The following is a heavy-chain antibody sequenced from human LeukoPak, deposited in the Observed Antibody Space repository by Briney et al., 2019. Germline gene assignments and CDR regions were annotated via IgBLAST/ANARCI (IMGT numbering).Heavy chain of an antibody. V-gene: IGHV3-23*01. CDR3: AIMHGYYDGSGYWVQ. Sequence: GGSLRLSCAASGFTFGSYAMSWVRQAPGKGLEWVSFISPGGDRTSNADSVEGRFTISRDNPGNTLYLQMNSLRGEDTAIYYCAIMHGYYDGSGYWVQWGQGTLVTVSS. CDR2: ISPGGDRT. D-gene: IGHD3-22*01. CDR1: GFTFGSYA. J-gene: IGHJ4*02.